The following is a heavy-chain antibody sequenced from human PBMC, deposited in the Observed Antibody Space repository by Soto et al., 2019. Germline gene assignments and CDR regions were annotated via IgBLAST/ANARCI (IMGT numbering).Heavy chain of an antibody. CDR1: GFTFSDYW. D-gene: IGHD3-10*01. J-gene: IGHJ3*02. Sequence: EVQLVESGGGLVQPGGSLRLSCAVSGFTFSDYWMHWVRQAPGMGLVWVSNISPAGTIPDYADSVKGRLAISRDNAKSTLFLQINSLRPEDTAVYYCARFRGDAFDIWGQGTMVTVSS. CDR3: ARFRGDAFDI. CDR2: ISPAGTIP. V-gene: IGHV3-74*01.